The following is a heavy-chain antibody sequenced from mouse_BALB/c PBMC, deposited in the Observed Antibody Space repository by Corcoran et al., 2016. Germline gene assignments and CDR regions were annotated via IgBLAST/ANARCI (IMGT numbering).Heavy chain of an antibody. CDR2: INPNNGGT. D-gene: IGHD2-1*01. V-gene: IGHV1-18*01. CDR3: GGNYYLAWFAY. J-gene: IGHJ3*01. Sequence: EVQLQQSGPELVKTGASVKISCKTSGYTFTEYTMHWVKQSHGKSLAWIGGINPNNGGTSYNQKFKGKATLTVDKSSSTAYMELRSLTSEDSAVYYCGGNYYLAWFAYWGQGTLVTVSA. CDR1: GYTFTEYT.